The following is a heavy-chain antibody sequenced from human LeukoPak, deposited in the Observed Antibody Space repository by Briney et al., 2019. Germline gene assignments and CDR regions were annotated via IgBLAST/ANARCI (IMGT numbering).Heavy chain of an antibody. CDR3: ARDPSNTSGWKTWFDP. Sequence: ASVKVSCKASGYTFTSHGISWVRQAPGQGLEWMGWISAYNGDTKYAQNLQGRVTLTTYTLTTTAYLELRSLTSDDTAVYYCARDPSNTSGWKTWFDPWGQGTLVTVSS. J-gene: IGHJ5*02. D-gene: IGHD6-19*01. V-gene: IGHV1-18*01. CDR2: ISAYNGDT. CDR1: GYTFTSHG.